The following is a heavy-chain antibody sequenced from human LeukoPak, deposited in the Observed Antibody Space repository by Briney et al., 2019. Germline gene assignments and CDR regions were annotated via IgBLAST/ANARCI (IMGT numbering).Heavy chain of an antibody. CDR2: ISWDGGST. Sequence: GGSLRLSCAASGFTFDDYAMHWVRQAPGKGLEWVSLISWDGGSTYYADSVKGRFTISRDNSKNSLYLQMNSLRAEDTALYYCAKDERGYSGYDFSWNYYYYMDVWGKGTTVTVSS. J-gene: IGHJ6*03. V-gene: IGHV3-43D*03. D-gene: IGHD5-12*01. CDR1: GFTFDDYA. CDR3: AKDERGYSGYDFSWNYYYYMDV.